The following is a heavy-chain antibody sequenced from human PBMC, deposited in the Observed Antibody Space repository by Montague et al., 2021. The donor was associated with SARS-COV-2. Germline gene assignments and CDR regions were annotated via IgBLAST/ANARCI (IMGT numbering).Heavy chain of an antibody. Sequence: SLSLSASGFTFSSYSMNWVRQAPGKGLEWVSSISSSSSYIYYADSVKGRFTISRDNAKNSLYLQMNSLRAEDTAVYYCARDISNSVVPAAMIVGAWYYYYGMDVWGQGTTVTVSS. D-gene: IGHD2-2*01. J-gene: IGHJ6*02. CDR1: GFTFSSYS. V-gene: IGHV3-21*01. CDR3: ARDISNSVVPAAMIVGAWYYYYGMDV. CDR2: ISSSSSYI.